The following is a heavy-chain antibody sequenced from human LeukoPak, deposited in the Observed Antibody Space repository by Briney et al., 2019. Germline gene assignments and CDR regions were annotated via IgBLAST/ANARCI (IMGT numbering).Heavy chain of an antibody. Sequence: SVKVSCKASGGTFSSYAISWVRQAPGQGLEWMGGIIPIFGTANHAQKFQGRVTITADESTSTAYMELSSLRSEDTTVYYCARDCSSTSCSHAAFDIWGQGTMVTVSS. D-gene: IGHD2-2*01. V-gene: IGHV1-69*01. CDR2: IIPIFGTA. CDR1: GGTFSSYA. J-gene: IGHJ3*02. CDR3: ARDCSSTSCSHAAFDI.